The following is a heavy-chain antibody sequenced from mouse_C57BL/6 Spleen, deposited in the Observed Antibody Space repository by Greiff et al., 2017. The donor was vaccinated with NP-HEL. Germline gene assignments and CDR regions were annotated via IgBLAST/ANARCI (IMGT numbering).Heavy chain of an antibody. CDR2: IDPSDSYT. V-gene: IGHV1-69*01. CDR1: GYTFTSYW. J-gene: IGHJ1*03. CDR3: ARREGSSQFYWYFDV. D-gene: IGHD1-1*01. Sequence: QVQLQQPGAELVMPGASVKLSCKASGYTFTSYWMHWVKQRPGQGLEWIGEIDPSDSYTNYNQKFKGKSTLTVDKSSSTAYMQLSSLTSEDSAVYYCARREGSSQFYWYFDVWGTGTTVTVSS.